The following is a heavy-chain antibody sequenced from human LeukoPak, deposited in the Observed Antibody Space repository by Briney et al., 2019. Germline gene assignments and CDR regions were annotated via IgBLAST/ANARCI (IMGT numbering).Heavy chain of an antibody. J-gene: IGHJ4*02. CDR1: GFTFSSYS. CDR3: ASRFDY. V-gene: IGHV3-48*02. CDR2: ISTTGSTI. Sequence: PGRSLRLSCAASGFTFSSYSMNWVRQAPGKGLEWVSYISTTGSTIYYADSVKGRFTISRDNAKSSLFLQMNSLRDEDTAVYYCASRFDYWGQGTLVTVSS.